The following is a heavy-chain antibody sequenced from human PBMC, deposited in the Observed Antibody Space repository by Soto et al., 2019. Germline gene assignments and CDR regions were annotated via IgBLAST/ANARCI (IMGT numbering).Heavy chain of an antibody. CDR1: GFTFSSYA. Sequence: PGGSLRLSCAASGFTFSSYAMSWVRQAPGKGLECVSAISGSGGSTYYADSVKGRFTISRDNSKNTLYLQMNSLRAEDTAVYYCAKKVFGSTSLDYYYGMDVWGQGTTVTVSS. J-gene: IGHJ6*02. CDR3: AKKVFGSTSLDYYYGMDV. D-gene: IGHD2-2*01. V-gene: IGHV3-23*01. CDR2: ISGSGGST.